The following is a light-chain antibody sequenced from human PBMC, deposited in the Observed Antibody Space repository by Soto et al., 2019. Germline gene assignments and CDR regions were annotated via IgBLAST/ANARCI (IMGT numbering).Light chain of an antibody. CDR3: QQYNNWPSWT. CDR2: GAS. V-gene: IGKV3D-15*01. J-gene: IGKJ1*01. CDR1: QSINRD. Sequence: EIVMTQSPATLSVSPGESATLSCRASQSINRDLAWYEQKPGQTPRRVIYGASTWGTGVPPRLTGSGSGTEFTLTISNLQSEDFATYYCQQYNNWPSWTFGQGTKVDIK.